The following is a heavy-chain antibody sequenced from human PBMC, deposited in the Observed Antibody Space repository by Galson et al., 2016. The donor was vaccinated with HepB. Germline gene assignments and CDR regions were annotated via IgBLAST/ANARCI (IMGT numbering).Heavy chain of an antibody. V-gene: IGHV3-21*01. D-gene: IGHD1-26*01. CDR3: ARGTFRVGSNDWFDP. CDR2: ISSSSGSTI. J-gene: IGHJ5*02. Sequence: SLRLSCAASGFTFNSHSMNWVRRAPGKGLEWVSSISSSSGSTIYYGDSVKGRFTISRDNAKSSLYLQMNSLRAEDTAVYYCARGTFRVGSNDWFDPWGQGTLVTVSS. CDR1: GFTFNSHS.